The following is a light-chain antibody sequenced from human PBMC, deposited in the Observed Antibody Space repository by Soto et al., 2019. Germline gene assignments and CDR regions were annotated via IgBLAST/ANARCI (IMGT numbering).Light chain of an antibody. V-gene: IGLV2-11*01. J-gene: IGLJ1*01. CDR2: DVS. CDR3: CSYAGSYKGYV. CDR1: ISDVGGYNY. Sequence: QAVVTQPRSVSGSPGQSVTISCTGSISDVGGYNYVSWYQQHPGKAPKFMIYDVSKRPSGVPDRFSGSKSGNTASLTISGLQAEDEADYYCCSYAGSYKGYVFGTGTKLTVL.